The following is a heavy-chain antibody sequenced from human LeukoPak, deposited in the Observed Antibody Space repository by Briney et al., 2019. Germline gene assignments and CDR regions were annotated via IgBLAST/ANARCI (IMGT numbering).Heavy chain of an antibody. CDR2: ISSSSSYI. V-gene: IGHV3-21*01. CDR3: ARASPHCSGGSCYPTYYYMDV. J-gene: IGHJ6*03. CDR1: GFTFSSYS. D-gene: IGHD2-15*01. Sequence: GGSLRLSCAAPGFTFSSYSMNWVRQAPGKGLEWVSSISSSSSYIYYADSVKGRFTISRDNAKNSLYLQMNSLRAEDTAVYYCARASPHCSGGSCYPTYYYMDVWGKGTTVTVSS.